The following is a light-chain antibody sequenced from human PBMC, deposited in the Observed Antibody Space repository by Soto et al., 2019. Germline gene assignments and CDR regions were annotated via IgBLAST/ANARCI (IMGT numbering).Light chain of an antibody. CDR1: QSLSSSY. J-gene: IGKJ1*01. CDR3: HHYGSSPQT. Sequence: EIVLTQSPGTLSLSPGERATLSCRASQSLSSSYLAWYQQKPGQPPRLLIYDASSRATDIPDRFSGSGSGTDFTLSIGRLEPEDFAVYYCHHYGSSPQTFGQGTKVDIK. V-gene: IGKV3-20*01. CDR2: DAS.